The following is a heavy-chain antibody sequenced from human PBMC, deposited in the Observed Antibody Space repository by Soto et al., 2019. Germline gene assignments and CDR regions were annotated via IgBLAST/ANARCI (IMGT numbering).Heavy chain of an antibody. Sequence: ETLRLSCVASGFTVSDNHMSWVRQPPGQGLEWVSVIYSGGSPYYAGSVTGRFTISRDNSRNTVYLQMNSLRGEDTAVYYCARARRDSGTYYQNFFDPWGQGTLVTVSS. CDR1: GFTVSDNH. V-gene: IGHV3-53*01. D-gene: IGHD3-10*01. CDR2: IYSGGSP. CDR3: ARARRDSGTYYQNFFDP. J-gene: IGHJ5*02.